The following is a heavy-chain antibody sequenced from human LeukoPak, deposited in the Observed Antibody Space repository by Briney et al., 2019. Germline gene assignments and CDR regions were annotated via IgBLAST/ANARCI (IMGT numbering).Heavy chain of an antibody. CDR3: AKGTGYCDSSGYDPFDI. D-gene: IGHD3-22*01. CDR2: ITGNGANT. Sequence: SGGSLRLSCAASGFTFSNYGMSWVRQAPGKGLEWVSAITGNGANTFYADSVKGRFTISRDNSKNTMYLQMNSLRAEDTAVYYCAKGTGYCDSSGYDPFDIWGQGTMVTVSS. V-gene: IGHV3-23*01. CDR1: GFTFSNYG. J-gene: IGHJ3*02.